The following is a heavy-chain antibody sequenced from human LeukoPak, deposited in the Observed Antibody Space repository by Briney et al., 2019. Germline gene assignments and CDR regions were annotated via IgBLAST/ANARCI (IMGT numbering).Heavy chain of an antibody. Sequence: PSETLSLTCAVYGGSFSGYYWCWIRQPPGKGLEWIGEINHSGSTNYNPSLKSRVTISVDTSKNQFSLKLSSVTAADTAVYYCARRGSGSYYNANFDYWGQGTLVTVSS. CDR1: GGSFSGYY. D-gene: IGHD3-10*01. V-gene: IGHV4-34*01. CDR2: INHSGST. CDR3: ARRGSGSYYNANFDY. J-gene: IGHJ4*02.